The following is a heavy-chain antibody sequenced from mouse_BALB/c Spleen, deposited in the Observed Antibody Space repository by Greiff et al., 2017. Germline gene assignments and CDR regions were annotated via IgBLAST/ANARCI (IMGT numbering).Heavy chain of an antibody. D-gene: IGHD1-1*01. J-gene: IGHJ4*01. CDR1: GFTFSSYT. V-gene: IGHV5-12-2*01. Sequence: EVKLVESGGGLVQPGGSLKLSCAASGFTFSSYTMSWVRQTPEKRLEWVAYISNGGGSTYYPDTVKGRFTISRDNAKNTLYLQMSSLKPEDTAMYYCARQRYYYGSSDAMDYWGQGTSVTVSS. CDR2: ISNGGGST. CDR3: ARQRYYYGSSDAMDY.